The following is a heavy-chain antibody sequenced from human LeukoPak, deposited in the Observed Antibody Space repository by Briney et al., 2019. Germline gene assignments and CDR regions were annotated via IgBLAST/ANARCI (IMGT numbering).Heavy chain of an antibody. D-gene: IGHD6-13*01. V-gene: IGHV4-39*02. CDR2: IYYSGST. Sequence: SETLSLTCTVSGGSISSSSYYWGWIRQPPGKGLEWIGSIYYSGSTYYNPSLKSRVTISVDTSKNQFSLKLSSVTAADTAVYYCARDNGAWYSSSWYNYWGQGTLVTVSS. J-gene: IGHJ4*02. CDR3: ARDNGAWYSSSWYNY. CDR1: GGSISSSSYY.